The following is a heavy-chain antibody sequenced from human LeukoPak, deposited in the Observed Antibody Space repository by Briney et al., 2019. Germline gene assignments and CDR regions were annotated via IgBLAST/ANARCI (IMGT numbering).Heavy chain of an antibody. CDR2: IYYTGST. D-gene: IGHD6-19*01. CDR3: ARTSVHDAFDI. Sequence: SETLSLTCTVSGGSISSSSYYWGWIRQPPGKGLEWIGSIYYTGSTYYNPSLKSRVTISVDTSKNQFSLKLSSVTAADTAAYYCARTSVHDAFDIWGQGTMVTVSS. CDR1: GGSISSSSYY. V-gene: IGHV4-39*01. J-gene: IGHJ3*02.